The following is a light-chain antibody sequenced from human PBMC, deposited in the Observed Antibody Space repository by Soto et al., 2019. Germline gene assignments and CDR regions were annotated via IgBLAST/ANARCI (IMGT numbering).Light chain of an antibody. J-gene: IGLJ1*01. CDR2: GNN. Sequence: QSVLTQPPSVSGAPGQRVTISCTGSSSNIGAGYDVHWYQQLPGTAPKLLIYGNNNRPSGVPDRFSVSKSGTSASLAITGLQAEDEADYYCQSYDSSLISYVFGTGTKLTVL. V-gene: IGLV1-40*01. CDR1: SSNIGAGYD. CDR3: QSYDSSLISYV.